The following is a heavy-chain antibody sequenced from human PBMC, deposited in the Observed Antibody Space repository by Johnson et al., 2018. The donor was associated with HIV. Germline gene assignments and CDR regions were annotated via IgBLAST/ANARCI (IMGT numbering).Heavy chain of an antibody. CDR1: GFTVSSNY. V-gene: IGHV3-66*01. D-gene: IGHD6-19*01. Sequence: VQLVESGGGLVQPGGSLRLSCAASGFTVSSNYMSWVRQAPGKGLEWVSVIYSGGSTYYADSLKGRFTISRAHAKNSLYLQMNSLRAEDTAVYYCARGSLMTQWLRGDDAFDIWGQGTMVTVSS. CDR2: IYSGGST. CDR3: ARGSLMTQWLRGDDAFDI. J-gene: IGHJ3*02.